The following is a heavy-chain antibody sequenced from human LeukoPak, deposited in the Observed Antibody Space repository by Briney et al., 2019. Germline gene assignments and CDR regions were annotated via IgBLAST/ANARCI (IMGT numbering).Heavy chain of an antibody. CDR3: ARNGDYYEKSGYYYLFDF. CDR1: GGSVSSGSYY. J-gene: IGHJ4*02. V-gene: IGHV4-61*01. D-gene: IGHD3-22*01. Sequence: PSETLSLTCTVSGGSVSSGSYYWSWIRQPPGKGLEWIGYVSYSGNTNYNPSLKSRVTISVDPSKNQFSLKLSSVTAADTAVYYCARNGDYYEKSGYYYLFDFWGQGTLVTVSS. CDR2: VSYSGNT.